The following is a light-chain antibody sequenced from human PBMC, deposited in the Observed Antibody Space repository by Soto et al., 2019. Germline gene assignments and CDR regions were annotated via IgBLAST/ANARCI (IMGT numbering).Light chain of an antibody. V-gene: IGKV1-5*01. J-gene: IGKJ5*01. CDR2: DAS. Sequence: DIQLTQSPPYLSASVGERVNMTCRASQSIGTWLAWHQQKPGKAPNLLMFDASTLHTGVPSRFSGSGDGTEFTLSISSLQPDDSAIYFCRQYKTYTFGRGTRLEIK. CDR1: QSIGTW. CDR3: RQYKTYT.